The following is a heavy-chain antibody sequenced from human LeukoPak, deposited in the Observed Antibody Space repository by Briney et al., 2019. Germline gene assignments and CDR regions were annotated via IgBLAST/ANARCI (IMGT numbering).Heavy chain of an antibody. V-gene: IGHV4-59*01. Sequence: PSETLSLTCTVSGGSISSYYWSWIRQPPGKGLEWIGYIYYSGSTNYNPSLKSRVTISVDTSKNQFSLKLSSVTTADTAVYYCARGHREAYCSSTTCHYYYYYGMDVWRQGNTVTVSS. CDR1: GGSISSYY. J-gene: IGHJ6*02. D-gene: IGHD2-2*01. CDR3: ARGHREAYCSSTTCHYYYYYGMDV. CDR2: IYYSGST.